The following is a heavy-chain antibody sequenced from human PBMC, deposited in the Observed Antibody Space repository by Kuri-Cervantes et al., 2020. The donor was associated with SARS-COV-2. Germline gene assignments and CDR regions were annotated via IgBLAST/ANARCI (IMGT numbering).Heavy chain of an antibody. D-gene: IGHD2-15*01. V-gene: IGHV3-23*01. CDR1: GFTFTDYA. J-gene: IGHJ6*01. CDR2: ISDTGGTT. CDR3: AMDLERGDSSSFTVGPGNLLHVSSGMD. Sequence: GESLKISCAASGFTFTDYAMSWVRQAPGRGPECVSCISDTGGTTTYADSVKGRFTISRDNSKNTVSLQMRSLRAEDTAIYYCAMDLERGDSSSFTVGPGNLLHVSSGMD.